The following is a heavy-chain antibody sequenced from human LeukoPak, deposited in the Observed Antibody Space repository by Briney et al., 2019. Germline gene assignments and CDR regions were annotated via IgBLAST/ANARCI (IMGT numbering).Heavy chain of an antibody. Sequence: ASVKVSCKASGYTFTSYGISWVRQAPGQGLEWMGWISAYNGNTNYAQKLQGRVTMTTDTSTSTAYMELRSLRSDDTAVYYCARNLGRELPPGSYYYYYYYMDVWGKGTTVTVSS. V-gene: IGHV1-18*01. CDR3: ARNLGRELPPGSYYYYYYYMDV. CDR2: ISAYNGNT. CDR1: GYTFTSYG. D-gene: IGHD1-26*01. J-gene: IGHJ6*03.